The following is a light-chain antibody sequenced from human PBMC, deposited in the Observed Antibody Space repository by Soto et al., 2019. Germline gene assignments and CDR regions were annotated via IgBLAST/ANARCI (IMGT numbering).Light chain of an antibody. Sequence: DIVMTQSPDSLAVSLGERATINCKSSQSLLAKSYNKNDLAWYQQKPGQPLKLLIHWPSTRESGVPDRFSGNGSGTDSTLTISSLQAEDVAVYYCQQYYSLPRTCGGGTKVEIK. CDR2: WPS. CDR1: QSLLAKSYNKND. V-gene: IGKV4-1*01. CDR3: QQYYSLPRT. J-gene: IGKJ4*01.